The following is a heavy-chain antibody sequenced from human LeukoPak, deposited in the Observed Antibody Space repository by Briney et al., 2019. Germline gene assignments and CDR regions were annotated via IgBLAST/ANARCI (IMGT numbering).Heavy chain of an antibody. CDR1: GFTFSSYS. CDR2: ISSSSSYI. V-gene: IGHV3-21*01. D-gene: IGHD2-2*02. Sequence: GGSLRLSCAASGFTFSSYSMNWVRQAPGKWLEWVSSISSSSSYIYYADSVKGRFTISRDNAKNSLYLQMNSLRAEDTAVYYCARDSRKYLDFDYWGQGTLVTVSS. CDR3: ARDSRKYLDFDY. J-gene: IGHJ4*02.